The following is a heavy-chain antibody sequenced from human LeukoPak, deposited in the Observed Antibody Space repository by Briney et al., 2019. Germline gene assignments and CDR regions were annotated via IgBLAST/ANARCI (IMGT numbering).Heavy chain of an antibody. CDR2: INPNSGGT. V-gene: IGHV1-2*03. CDR1: RYTFTGYY. Sequence: LVASVKVSCKASRYTFTGYYMHWVRQAPGQGLEWMGWINPNSGGTNYAQKFQGRVTMTRDTSISTAYMELSRLRSDDTAVYYCARAPLYGALGDWGQGTLVTVSS. J-gene: IGHJ4*02. CDR3: ARAPLYGALGD. D-gene: IGHD4-17*01.